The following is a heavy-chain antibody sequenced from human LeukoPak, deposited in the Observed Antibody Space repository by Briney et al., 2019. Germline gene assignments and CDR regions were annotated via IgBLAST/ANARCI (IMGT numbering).Heavy chain of an antibody. D-gene: IGHD2-15*01. V-gene: IGHV3-21*04. CDR3: ARPRLEYCSGGSCFDAFDI. CDR2: ISSSSSYI. CDR1: GFTFSSYS. Sequence: AGGSLRLSCAASGFTFSSYSMNWVRQAPGKGLEWVSSISSSSSYIYYADSVKGRFTISRDNSKNTLFLQMNSPTAEDTAIYSCARPRLEYCSGGSCFDAFDIWGQGTMVTVSS. J-gene: IGHJ3*02.